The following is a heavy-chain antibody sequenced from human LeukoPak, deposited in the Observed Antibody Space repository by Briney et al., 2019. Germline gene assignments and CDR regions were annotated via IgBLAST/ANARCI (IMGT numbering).Heavy chain of an antibody. D-gene: IGHD3-10*01. Sequence: GGSLRLSCAASGFTFTNYWMSWVRQAPGKGLEWVANIKPDGSEKYYVDSVMGRFTISRDNAKNSLYLQMNSLRAEDTAVYYCARDYYYGSGSYLKWGQGTLVTVSS. J-gene: IGHJ4*02. CDR2: IKPDGSEK. V-gene: IGHV3-7*01. CDR1: GFTFTNYW. CDR3: ARDYYYGSGSYLK.